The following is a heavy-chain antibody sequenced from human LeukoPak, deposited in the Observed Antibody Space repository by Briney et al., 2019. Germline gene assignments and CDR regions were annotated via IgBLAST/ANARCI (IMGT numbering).Heavy chain of an antibody. CDR2: IGGSGGWI. V-gene: IGHV3-23*01. CDR1: GFSFSNYA. J-gene: IGHJ4*02. CDR3: AKDPTGYSSK. Sequence: GGSLRLSCAASGFSFSNYAVSWVRQAPGKGLEWVSVIGGSGGWIHYTDSVKGRFTISRDNSDSILYLQMNSLRAEDTAVYFCAKDPTGYSSKWGQETLVTVSS. D-gene: IGHD6-19*01.